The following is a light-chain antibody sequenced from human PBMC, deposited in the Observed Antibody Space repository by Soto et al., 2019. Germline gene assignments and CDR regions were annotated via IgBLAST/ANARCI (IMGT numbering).Light chain of an antibody. CDR1: SSDVGGYNY. CDR2: DVS. CDR3: SSYTSSSTLV. J-gene: IGLJ2*01. Sequence: QSALTQPASVSGSPGQSITISCTGTSSDVGGYNYVSWYQQHPGKAPKLMIYDVSNRPSVVSSRFSGSKSGNTASLTISGQAADDEADYCCSSYTSSSTLVFGGGTKVTVL. V-gene: IGLV2-14*01.